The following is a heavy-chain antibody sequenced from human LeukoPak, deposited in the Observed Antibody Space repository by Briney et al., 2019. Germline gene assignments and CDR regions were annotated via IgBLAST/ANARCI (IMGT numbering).Heavy chain of an antibody. CDR3: ARGVVAAPLWYYYYGMDG. D-gene: IGHD2-15*01. Sequence: AASVKVSCKASGYTFTSYDINWVRQATGQGLEWMGWMNPNSGNTGYAQKFQGRVTMTRNTSISTAYMELRSLRSEATAVYYCARGVVAAPLWYYYYGMDGWGQGTTVTVSS. CDR1: GYTFTSYD. V-gene: IGHV1-8*01. CDR2: MNPNSGNT. J-gene: IGHJ6*02.